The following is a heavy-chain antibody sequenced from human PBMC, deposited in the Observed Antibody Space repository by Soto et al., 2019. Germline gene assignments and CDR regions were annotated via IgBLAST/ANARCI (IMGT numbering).Heavy chain of an antibody. CDR2: IIPVFGTP. Sequence: VQLVQSGAEVKKPGSSVKVSCKASGGSLSNYGISWVRQAPGQGLEWMGAIIPVFGTPNYAQKFQDRVTITADESTTTVYVEVRSLTSEDTAVYYCARGDATKIVVTTYYAMDVWGQGTTVTVSS. V-gene: IGHV1-69*12. J-gene: IGHJ6*02. CDR3: ARGDATKIVVTTYYAMDV. CDR1: GGSLSNYG. D-gene: IGHD3-22*01.